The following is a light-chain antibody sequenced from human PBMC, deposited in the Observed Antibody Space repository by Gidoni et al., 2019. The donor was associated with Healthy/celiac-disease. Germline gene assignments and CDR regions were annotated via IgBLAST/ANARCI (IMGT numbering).Light chain of an antibody. CDR1: KVGDKY. Sequence: SDELTQPPSVSVSPGQTASITCSGDKVGDKYACWYQQKPGQSPVLVIYQDSKRPSGIPERFSGSNSGNTATLTISGTQAMDEADYYCQAWDSSTLVFGGGTKLTVL. J-gene: IGLJ2*01. CDR3: QAWDSSTLV. V-gene: IGLV3-1*01. CDR2: QDS.